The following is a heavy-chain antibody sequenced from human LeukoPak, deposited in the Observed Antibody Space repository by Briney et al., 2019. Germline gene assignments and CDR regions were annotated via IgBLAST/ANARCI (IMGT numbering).Heavy chain of an antibody. CDR3: ARTTEDCSSTSCYQYWFDP. V-gene: IGHV4-59*01. Sequence: KSSETLSLPCAVYGGSFSGYYWSWIRQPPGKGLEWIGYIYYSGSTSYNPSLKSRVTISVDTSKNQISLKVRSVTAADTAVYYCARTTEDCSSTSCYQYWFDPWGQGTLVTVSS. CDR1: GGSFSGYY. D-gene: IGHD2-2*01. CDR2: IYYSGST. J-gene: IGHJ5*02.